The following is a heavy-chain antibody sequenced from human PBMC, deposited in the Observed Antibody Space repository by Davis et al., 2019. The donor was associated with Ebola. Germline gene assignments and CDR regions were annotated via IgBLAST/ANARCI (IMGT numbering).Heavy chain of an antibody. CDR1: GGSFSGYY. Sequence: MPSETLSLTCAVYGGSFSGYYWSWIRQPPGKGLEWIGEINHSGSTNYNPSLKSRVTISVDTSKNQFSLKLSSVTAADTAVYYCAKGYGKYYYYGMDVWGQGTTVTVSS. D-gene: IGHD4-17*01. V-gene: IGHV4-34*01. CDR2: INHSGST. CDR3: AKGYGKYYYYGMDV. J-gene: IGHJ6*02.